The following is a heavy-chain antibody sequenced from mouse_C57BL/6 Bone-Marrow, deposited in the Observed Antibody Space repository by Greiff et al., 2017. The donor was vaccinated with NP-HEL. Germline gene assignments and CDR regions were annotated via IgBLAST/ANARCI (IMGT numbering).Heavy chain of an antibody. CDR3: PYDGSWFAY. Sequence: LQQSGAELVRPGSSVKLSCTDSYFAFMASAMHWVKQRPGHGLEWIGSFTMYSDATEYSENFKGKATLTANTSSSTAYMELSSLTSEDSAVYYCPYDGSWFAYWGKGTLVTVSA. CDR2: FTMYSDAT. CDR1: YFAFMASA. V-gene: IGHV1-49*01. D-gene: IGHD2-3*01. J-gene: IGHJ3*01.